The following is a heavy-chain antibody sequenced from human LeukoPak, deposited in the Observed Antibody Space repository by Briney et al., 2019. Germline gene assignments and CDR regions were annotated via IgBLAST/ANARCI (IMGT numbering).Heavy chain of an antibody. CDR2: IYYSGST. J-gene: IGHJ4*02. CDR3: ARGAGAAADDFDY. V-gene: IGHV4-59*01. CDR1: GGSISSYY. D-gene: IGHD6-13*01. Sequence: SETLSLTCTVSGGSISSYYWSLIRQPPGKGLEWIGYIYYSGSTNYNPSLKSRVTISVDTSKNQFSLKLSSVTAADTAVYYCARGAGAAADDFDYWGQGTLVTVSS.